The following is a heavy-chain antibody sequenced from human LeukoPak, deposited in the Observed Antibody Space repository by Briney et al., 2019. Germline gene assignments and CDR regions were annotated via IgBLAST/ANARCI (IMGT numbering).Heavy chain of an antibody. V-gene: IGHV3-15*01. CDR1: GFPFINAW. CDR3: TTPGRDVLLWFGESDAFDI. D-gene: IGHD3-10*01. Sequence: GSLLLSCAASGFPFINAWMSWVRQAPGKGLEWVGRIKSKTDGGRTEYAAPVKGRFTISRDDSKNTLYLQMNSLKTEDTAVYYCTTPGRDVLLWFGESDAFDIWGQGTMVTVSS. J-gene: IGHJ3*02. CDR2: IKSKTDGGRT.